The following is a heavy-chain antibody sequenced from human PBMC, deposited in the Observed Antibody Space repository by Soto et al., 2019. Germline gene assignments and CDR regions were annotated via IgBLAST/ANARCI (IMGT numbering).Heavy chain of an antibody. CDR1: GGSISSGGYY. V-gene: IGHV4-31*03. CDR3: AGNPYYSESSDPHL. CDR2: IYYSGST. Sequence: PSETLSLTCTVSGGSISSGGYYWSWIRQHPGKGLEWIGYIYYSGSTYYNPAPKSRVTISVDTSKNQFSLKLPSVTAADTAVYFCAGNPYYSESSDPHLWGQGTLVTVSS. J-gene: IGHJ4*02. D-gene: IGHD3-22*01.